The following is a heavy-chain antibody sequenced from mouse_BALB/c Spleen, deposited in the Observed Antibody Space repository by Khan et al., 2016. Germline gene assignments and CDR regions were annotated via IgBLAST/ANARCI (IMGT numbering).Heavy chain of an antibody. J-gene: IGHJ4*01. CDR3: ARLYYGTTLYYAMDY. D-gene: IGHD1-1*01. CDR2: IWSGGST. Sequence: QVQLKESGPGLVQPSQSLSITCTVTGFSLTSYGVHWVRQSPGKGLEWLGVIWSGGSTDYNAAFISRLSISKDNSKSQVFFKMNSLQANDTAIYYCARLYYGTTLYYAMDYWGQGTSVTVSS. V-gene: IGHV2-2*02. CDR1: GFSLTSYG.